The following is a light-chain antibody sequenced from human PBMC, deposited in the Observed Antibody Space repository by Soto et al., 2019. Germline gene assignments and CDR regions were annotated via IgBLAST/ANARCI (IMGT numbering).Light chain of an antibody. CDR3: LLSDGGARPV. V-gene: IGLV7-46*01. CDR1: TGDVTSGHY. CDR2: DTS. J-gene: IGLJ7*01. Sequence: QAVVTQEPSLTVSPGGTVTLTCGSRTGDVTSGHYPYWFQQKPGQAPRTLIYDTSNKHSWTPARFSGSLLGGKAALTLSGAQPEDEAEYYCLLSDGGARPVFGGGTQLTVL.